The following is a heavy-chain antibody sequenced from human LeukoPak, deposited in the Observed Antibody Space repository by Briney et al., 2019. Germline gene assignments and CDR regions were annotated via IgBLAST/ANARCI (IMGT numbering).Heavy chain of an antibody. CDR3: AREVLGGSYFRN. CDR1: GHSDSSLSAV. D-gene: IGHD1-26*01. Sequence: SHTLSLPYAISGHSDSSLSAVWHSISQSPSGVLELLGRTYYRSKWHNHYAVSVRSRISINPDTSKNQFSLRLNSVTPEDTAVYFCAREVLGGSYFRNYGQGTLVTVSS. V-gene: IGHV6-1*01. CDR2: TYYRSKWHN. J-gene: IGHJ1*01.